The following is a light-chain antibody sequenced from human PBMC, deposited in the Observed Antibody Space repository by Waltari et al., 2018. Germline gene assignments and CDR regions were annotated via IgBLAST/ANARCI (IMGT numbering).Light chain of an antibody. J-gene: IGLJ2*01. CDR3: GSWDDSLDGGI. Sequence: HSVLTQPPSPSATPGQRLAIPFFVSISNIEGNTVHWYQPVPGTAPKLLIYNNGQRPSGVPDRCSGAKSDFSASLASSGLQAEDEGDYCGGSWDDSLDGGIFGGGTRLTVL. V-gene: IGLV1-44*01. CDR2: NNG. CDR1: ISNIEGNT.